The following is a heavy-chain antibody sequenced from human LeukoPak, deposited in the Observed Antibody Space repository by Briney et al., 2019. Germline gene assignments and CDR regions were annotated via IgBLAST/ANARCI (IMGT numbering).Heavy chain of an antibody. D-gene: IGHD3-22*01. CDR3: ARLGRSDSSGYLRDHDAFDI. CDR2: IYHSGST. J-gene: IGHJ3*02. Sequence: PSETLSLTCTVSGGSISSGGYYWSWIRQPPGKGLEWIGYIYHSGSTYYNPSLNSRVTISVDRSKNQFSLKLSSVTAADTAVYYCARLGRSDSSGYLRDHDAFDIWGQGTMVTVSA. CDR1: GGSISSGGYY. V-gene: IGHV4-30-2*01.